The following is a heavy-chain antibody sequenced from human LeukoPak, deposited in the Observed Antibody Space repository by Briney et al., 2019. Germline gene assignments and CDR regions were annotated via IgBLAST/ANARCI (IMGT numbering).Heavy chain of an antibody. J-gene: IGHJ4*02. Sequence: KTSETLSLICTVSGGSISSYYWSWIRQPAGKGLEWIGRIYTSGSTNYNPSLKSRVTMSVDTSKNQFSLKLTSVTAADTAVYYCARDHYFYNSSGYYYLDYWGQGTLVTVSS. CDR2: IYTSGST. CDR3: ARDHYFYNSSGYYYLDY. D-gene: IGHD3-22*01. V-gene: IGHV4-4*07. CDR1: GGSISSYY.